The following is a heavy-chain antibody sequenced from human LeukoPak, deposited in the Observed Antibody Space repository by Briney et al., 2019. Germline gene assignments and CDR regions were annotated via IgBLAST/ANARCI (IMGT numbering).Heavy chain of an antibody. CDR3: ARQSGWYYFDY. CDR1: GGTFSNYA. Sequence: ASVKVSCKASGGTFSNYAISWVRQAPGQGLEWMGGIITNYGTTNYAQKFQGRVTITADESTSTAYMELSSLRSEDTAVYYCARQSGWYYFDYWGQGTLVTVSS. J-gene: IGHJ4*02. D-gene: IGHD6-19*01. CDR2: IITNYGTT. V-gene: IGHV1-69*13.